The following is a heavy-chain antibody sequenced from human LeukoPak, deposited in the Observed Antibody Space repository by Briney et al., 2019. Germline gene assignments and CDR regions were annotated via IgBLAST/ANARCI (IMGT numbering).Heavy chain of an antibody. CDR2: ISGSGGDT. CDR3: AKAVWFGEFDYYFFGLDV. CDR1: GFTFSSYA. Sequence: PGGSLRLSCAAFGFTFSSYAMGWVSHAPGKGLEWVLPISGSGGDTYYADSVKGRFTLSRDNSKNTLYLQMNSLRPEDTALYYCAKAVWFGEFDYYFFGLDVWGQGTTVTVSS. J-gene: IGHJ6*02. D-gene: IGHD3-10*01. V-gene: IGHV3-23*01.